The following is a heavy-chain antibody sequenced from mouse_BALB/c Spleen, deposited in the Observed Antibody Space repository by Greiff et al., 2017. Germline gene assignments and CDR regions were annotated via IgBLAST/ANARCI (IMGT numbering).Heavy chain of an antibody. V-gene: IGHV1-87*01. Sequence: QVQLQQSGAELARPGASVKLSCKASGYTFTSYWMQWVKQRPGQGLEWIGAIYPGDGDTRYTQKFKGKATLTADKSSSTAYMQLSSLASEDSAVYYCARSKDSSGYYFDYWGQGTTLTVSS. CDR2: IYPGDGDT. D-gene: IGHD3-2*01. CDR1: GYTFTSYW. J-gene: IGHJ2*01. CDR3: ARSKDSSGYYFDY.